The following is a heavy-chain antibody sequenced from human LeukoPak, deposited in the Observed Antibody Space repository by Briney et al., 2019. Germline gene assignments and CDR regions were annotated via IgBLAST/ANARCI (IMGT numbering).Heavy chain of an antibody. J-gene: IGHJ4*02. D-gene: IGHD4-23*01. Sequence: NPSETLSLTCTVSGGSISSYYWSWIRQPPGKGLEWIGYIYYSGSTNYNPSLKSRVTISVDTSKNQFSLKLSSVTAADTAVYYCARAVRHYGGKGGIDYWGQGTLVTVSS. CDR1: GGSISSYY. V-gene: IGHV4-59*01. CDR2: IYYSGST. CDR3: ARAVRHYGGKGGIDY.